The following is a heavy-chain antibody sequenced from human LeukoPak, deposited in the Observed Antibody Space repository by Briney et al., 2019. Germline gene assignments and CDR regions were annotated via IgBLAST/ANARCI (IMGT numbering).Heavy chain of an antibody. D-gene: IGHD2/OR15-2a*01. CDR3: AKSNRAGFDP. Sequence: PGGPLRLSCAASGFTFSSYGMHWVRQAPGKGLEWVAIISYDRTNKYYADSVKGRFTTSRDNSKNTLYLQMNNLRAEDTAVYYCAKSNRAGFDPWGQGTLVTVSS. CDR1: GFTFSSYG. CDR2: ISYDRTNK. J-gene: IGHJ5*02. V-gene: IGHV3-30*18.